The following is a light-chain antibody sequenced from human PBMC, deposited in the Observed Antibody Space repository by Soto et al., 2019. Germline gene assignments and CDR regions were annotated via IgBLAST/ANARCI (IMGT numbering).Light chain of an antibody. CDR1: QSVSSY. V-gene: IGKV3-11*01. J-gene: IGKJ2*01. CDR2: DAS. CDR3: QQRTNWPL. Sequence: EIVLPQAPATLSLSPGERDTLSCRASQSVSSYLAWYQQKPGQAPRLLIYDASNRATGIPARFSGSGSGTDFTLTISSLEPEDFAVYYCQQRTNWPLFGQGTKLQIK.